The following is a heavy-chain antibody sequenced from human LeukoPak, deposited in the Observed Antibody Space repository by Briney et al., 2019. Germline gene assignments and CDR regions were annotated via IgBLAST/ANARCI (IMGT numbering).Heavy chain of an antibody. J-gene: IGHJ5*02. CDR3: GRATMWYSGIHH. V-gene: IGHV1-46*01. Sequence: ASVKVSCKASGYTFTNYYVHWVRQAPGQGPEWMGFIDPSGGSTTSAQRFQGRVTMTRDTSTTTLYMELDTAVYYCGRATMWYSGIHHWGQGTLVTVSS. CDR2: IDPSGGST. D-gene: IGHD2-15*01. CDR1: GYTFTNYY.